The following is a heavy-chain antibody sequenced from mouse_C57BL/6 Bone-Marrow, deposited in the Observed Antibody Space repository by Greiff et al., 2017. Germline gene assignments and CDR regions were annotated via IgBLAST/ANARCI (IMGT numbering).Heavy chain of an antibody. CDR1: GYAFSSSW. CDR2: IYPGDGDT. V-gene: IGHV1-82*01. CDR3: ARLDYYGSSYPYYFDY. J-gene: IGHJ2*01. D-gene: IGHD1-1*01. Sequence: VQLQQSGPELVKPGASVKISCKASGYAFSSSWMNWVKQRPGKGLEWIGRIYPGDGDTNYNGKFKGKATLTADKSSSTAYMQLSSLTSEDSAVYFCARLDYYGSSYPYYFDYWGQGTTLTVSS.